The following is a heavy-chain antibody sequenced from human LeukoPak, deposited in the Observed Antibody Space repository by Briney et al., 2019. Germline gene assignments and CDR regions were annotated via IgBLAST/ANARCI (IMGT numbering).Heavy chain of an antibody. CDR3: ARGGDIVVVPAAMSLDY. D-gene: IGHD2-2*01. CDR1: GFTFSSYA. Sequence: GGSLRLSCAASGFTFSSYAMHWVRQAPGKGLEWVAVISYDGSNKYYADSVKGRFTISRDNSKNTLYLQMNSLRAEDTAVYYCARGGDIVVVPAAMSLDYWGQGTLVTVSS. CDR2: ISYDGSNK. V-gene: IGHV3-30-3*01. J-gene: IGHJ4*02.